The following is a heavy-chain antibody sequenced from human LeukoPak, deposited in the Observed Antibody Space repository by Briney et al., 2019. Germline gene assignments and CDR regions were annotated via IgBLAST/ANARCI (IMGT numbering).Heavy chain of an antibody. CDR2: INPSGGST. Sequence: VSVKVSCKASGYTFTSYYMHWVRQAPGQGLEWMGIINPSGGSTSYAQKFQGRVTMTRDTSTSTVYMELSSLRSEDTAVYYCASEYSYGLGAFDIWGQGTMVTVSS. D-gene: IGHD5-18*01. CDR3: ASEYSYGLGAFDI. CDR1: GYTFTSYY. J-gene: IGHJ3*02. V-gene: IGHV1-46*01.